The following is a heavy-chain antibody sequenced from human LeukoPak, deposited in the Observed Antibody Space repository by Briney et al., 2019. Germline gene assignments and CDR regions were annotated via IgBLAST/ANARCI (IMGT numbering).Heavy chain of an antibody. J-gene: IGHJ6*02. CDR1: GGSISSYY. D-gene: IGHD3-10*01. V-gene: IGHV4-59*08. CDR2: IYYSGST. Sequence: PSETLSLTCTVSGGSISSYYWSWIRQPPGKGLEWIGYIYYSGSTNYNPSLKSRVTISVDTSKNQFSLKLSSVTAADTAVYYCARLYGSGSYYYYYGMDVWGQGTTVTVSS. CDR3: ARLYGSGSYYYYYGMDV.